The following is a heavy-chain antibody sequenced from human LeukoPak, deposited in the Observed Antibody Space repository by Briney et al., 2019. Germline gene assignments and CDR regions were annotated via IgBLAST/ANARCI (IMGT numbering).Heavy chain of an antibody. CDR3: VSGHYNDY. CDR1: GFTFSRFL. V-gene: IGHV3-7*01. Sequence: PGGSLRLSCAASSGFTFSRFLMNWVRQAPGKGLEWVANIKADGSEKNYVDPVKGRFTISRDNAKKSLYLQMSSLRPDDTAVYYCVSGHYNDYKGQGTLVTVSS. CDR2: IKADGSEK. J-gene: IGHJ4*02.